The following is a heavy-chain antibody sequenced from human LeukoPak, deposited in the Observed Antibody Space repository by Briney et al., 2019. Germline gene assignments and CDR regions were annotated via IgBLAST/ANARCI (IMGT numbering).Heavy chain of an antibody. CDR1: GFTFSSYA. V-gene: IGHV3-30-3*01. J-gene: IGHJ4*02. D-gene: IGHD6-13*01. CDR3: ARDREAAAGGYFDY. Sequence: GGSLRLSCAASGFTFSSYAMHWVRQAPGKGLEWVAVISYDGSNKYYADSVKGRSTISRDNSKNTLYLQMNSLRAEDTAVYYCARDREAAAGGYFDYWGQGTLVTVSS. CDR2: ISYDGSNK.